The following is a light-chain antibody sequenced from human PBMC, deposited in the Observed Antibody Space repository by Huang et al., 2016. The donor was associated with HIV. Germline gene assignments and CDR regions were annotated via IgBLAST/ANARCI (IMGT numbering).Light chain of an antibody. V-gene: IGKV3-20*01. J-gene: IGKJ2*01. Sequence: EIVLTQSPDTLSLSPGERATLSCRASQSLDSTYLAWYQKHPGQTPRLLIYAAYIRTTGIPDRFTGSGSGTDFALTISGLEPEDFAVYYCQQYGNSPYTFGQGTRLDIK. CDR3: QQYGNSPYT. CDR1: QSLDSTY. CDR2: AAY.